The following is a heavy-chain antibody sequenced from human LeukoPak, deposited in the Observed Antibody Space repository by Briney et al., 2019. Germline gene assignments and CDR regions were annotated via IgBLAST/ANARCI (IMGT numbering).Heavy chain of an antibody. D-gene: IGHD3-10*01. V-gene: IGHV5-51*01. CDR3: VRSLPGTLLRGYGMDV. Sequence: PGESLTISCKTSGYTFTSYWIGWVRQTPEKGLECMGVIFPRDSDVRYSPSFQGQVTISADKSTNTAYLHWGSLKASDSAMYYCVRSLPGTLLRGYGMDVWGPGTTVTVS. CDR1: GYTFTSYW. J-gene: IGHJ6*02. CDR2: IFPRDSDV.